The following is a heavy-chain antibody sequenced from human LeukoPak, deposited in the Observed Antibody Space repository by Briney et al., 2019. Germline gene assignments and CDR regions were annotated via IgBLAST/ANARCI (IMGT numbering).Heavy chain of an antibody. J-gene: IGHJ4*02. CDR3: ARVLLWFGEAIDY. D-gene: IGHD3-10*01. CDR1: GFIFSDYY. V-gene: IGHV3-11*01. Sequence: GGSLRLSCAASGFIFSDYYMSWIRQAPGMGLEWVSYISSSGSTIYYADSVKGRFTISRDNAKNSLYLQMNSLRAEDTAVYYCARVLLWFGEAIDYWGQGTLVTVSS. CDR2: ISSSGSTI.